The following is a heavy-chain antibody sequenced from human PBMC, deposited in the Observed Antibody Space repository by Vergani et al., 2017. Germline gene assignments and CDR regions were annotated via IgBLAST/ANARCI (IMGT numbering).Heavy chain of an antibody. Sequence: QVQLVQSGGGVVQPGGSLRLSCVASGFTFNRYGMQWVRQAPGKGLEWVAYVLFDGSNEYYADSVKGRFIVSRDNSNEALYLQMNSLRTDDTAVYYCVRGGHYDFWSGYRDYYYYYMDVWGKGTTVTVSS. CDR2: VLFDGSNE. CDR1: GFTFNRYG. CDR3: VRGGHYDFWSGYRDYYYYYMDV. J-gene: IGHJ6*03. D-gene: IGHD3-3*01. V-gene: IGHV3-30*02.